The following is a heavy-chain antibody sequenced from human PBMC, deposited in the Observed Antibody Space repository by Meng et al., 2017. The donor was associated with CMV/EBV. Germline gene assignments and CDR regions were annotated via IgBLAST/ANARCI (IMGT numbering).Heavy chain of an antibody. V-gene: IGHV4-4*07. CDR3: ARSMVVAGDWFDP. J-gene: IGHJ5*02. D-gene: IGHD2-15*01. CDR2: IYTSGST. Sequence: LPDPGAVRGKPSDTLSLTCTVSGGSTSSYYWNWIRQPAGKGLAWIGRIYTSGSTNYNPSLKSRVTMSVDTSKNQFSLKLSSVTAADTAVYYCARSMVVAGDWFDPWGQGTLVTVSS. CDR1: GGSTSSYY.